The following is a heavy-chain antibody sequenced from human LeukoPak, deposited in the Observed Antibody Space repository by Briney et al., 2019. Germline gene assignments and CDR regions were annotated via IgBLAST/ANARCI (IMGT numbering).Heavy chain of an antibody. CDR3: ARWEGANFDWTRIDY. Sequence: ASVKVSCKASGYTFTSYYMHWVRQAPGQGLEWMGIINPSGGSTSYAQKFQGRVTMTRDTSTSTVYMELSSLRSEDTAVYYCARWEGANFDWTRIDYWGQGTLVTVSS. CDR2: INPSGGST. D-gene: IGHD3-9*01. V-gene: IGHV1-46*03. CDR1: GYTFTSYY. J-gene: IGHJ4*02.